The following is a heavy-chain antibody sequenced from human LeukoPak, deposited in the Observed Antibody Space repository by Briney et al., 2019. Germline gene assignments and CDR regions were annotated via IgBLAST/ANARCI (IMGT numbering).Heavy chain of an antibody. Sequence: GGSLRLSCAASGFTFSSYSMNWVRQAPGKGLEGVSSISSSSSYIYYADSVKGRFTISRDNAKNSLYLQMNSLRAEDTAVYYCASDLRFLEWFRGFDPWGQGTLVTVSS. CDR3: ASDLRFLEWFRGFDP. V-gene: IGHV3-21*01. CDR1: GFTFSSYS. J-gene: IGHJ5*02. D-gene: IGHD3-3*01. CDR2: ISSSSSYI.